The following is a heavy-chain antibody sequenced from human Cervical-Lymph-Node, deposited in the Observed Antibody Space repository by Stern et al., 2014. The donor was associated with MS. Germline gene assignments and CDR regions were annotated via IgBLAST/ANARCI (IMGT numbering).Heavy chain of an antibody. V-gene: IGHV4-59*01. CDR3: ARARTPYSYYYGLDV. D-gene: IGHD1-14*01. CDR1: GGSISNYY. Sequence: VQLVESGPGLVKPSETLSLTCTVSGGSISNYYWTWIRLPPGKGLEWIGYTYYIGSANYNPSLKSRVDISLDTSKNQFSLKLNSVTAADTAVYYCARARTPYSYYYGLDVWGQGTTVTVSS. CDR2: TYYIGSA. J-gene: IGHJ6*02.